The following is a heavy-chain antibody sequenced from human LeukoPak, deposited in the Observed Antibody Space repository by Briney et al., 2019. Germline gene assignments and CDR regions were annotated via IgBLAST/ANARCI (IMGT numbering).Heavy chain of an antibody. CDR3: CGASFDY. V-gene: IGHV3-48*03. CDR1: GFSFSSSE. D-gene: IGHD2-21*01. Sequence: GGSLRLSCAASGFSFSSSEMNWVRQAPGKGLEWISYISSSGTTIYYADSVKGRFTISRDNAKNSLYLQMNSLRAEDTAVYYCCGASFDYWGQGTLVTVSS. CDR2: ISSSGTTI. J-gene: IGHJ4*02.